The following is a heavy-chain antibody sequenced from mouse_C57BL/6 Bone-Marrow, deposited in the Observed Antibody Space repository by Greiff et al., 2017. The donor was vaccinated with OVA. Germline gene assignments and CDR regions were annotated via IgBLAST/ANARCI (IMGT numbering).Heavy chain of an antibody. CDR3: AGPLLPYAMDY. J-gene: IGHJ4*01. D-gene: IGHD2-1*01. V-gene: IGHV1-81*01. CDR1: GYTFTSYG. CDR2: IYPRSGNT. Sequence: VKLMESGAELARPGASVKLSCKASGYTFTSYGISWVKQRTGQGLEWIGEIYPRSGNTYYNEKFKGKATLTADKSSSTAYMELRSLTSEDSAVYFCAGPLLPYAMDYWGQGTSVTVSS.